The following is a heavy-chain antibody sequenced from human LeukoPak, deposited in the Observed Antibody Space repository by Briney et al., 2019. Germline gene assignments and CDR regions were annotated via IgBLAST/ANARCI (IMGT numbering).Heavy chain of an antibody. CDR2: ISSSGSTI. CDR1: GFTFSDYY. CDR3: ARVSRDFYSNYYYYYGMDV. V-gene: IGHV3-11*04. J-gene: IGHJ6*02. Sequence: GGSLRLSCAASGFTFSDYYMSWIRQAPGKGLEWVSYISSSGSTIYYADSVKGRFTISRDNAKNSLYLQMNSLRAEDTAVYYCARVSRDFYSNYYYYYGMDVWGQGTTVTVSS. D-gene: IGHD4-11*01.